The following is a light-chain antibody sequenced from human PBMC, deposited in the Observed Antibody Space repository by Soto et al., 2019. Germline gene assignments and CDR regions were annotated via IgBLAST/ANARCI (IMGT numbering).Light chain of an antibody. J-gene: IGLJ1*01. Sequence: QSVLTQPASVSGSPGQSITISCTGSSSNIGGNTVNWYQQLPGTAPKLLIYLNDQRTSGVPDRFSGSKSGTSASLAISGLQSHDEADYYCAAWDDSLNAYVFGTGTKLTVX. CDR1: SSNIGGNT. CDR3: AAWDDSLNAYV. V-gene: IGLV1-44*01. CDR2: LND.